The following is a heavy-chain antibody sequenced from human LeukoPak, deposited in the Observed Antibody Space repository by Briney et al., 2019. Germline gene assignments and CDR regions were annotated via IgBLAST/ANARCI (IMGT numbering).Heavy chain of an antibody. V-gene: IGHV3-48*01. CDR1: GFTFSSYS. Sequence: RGSLRLSCAASGFTFSSYSMNWVRQAPGKGLEWVSYISSSSSTIYYADSVKGRFTISRDNAKNSLYLQMNSLRAEDTAVYYCARDLYSGYDYWGQGTLVTVSS. CDR2: ISSSSSTI. CDR3: ARDLYSGYDY. D-gene: IGHD5-12*01. J-gene: IGHJ4*02.